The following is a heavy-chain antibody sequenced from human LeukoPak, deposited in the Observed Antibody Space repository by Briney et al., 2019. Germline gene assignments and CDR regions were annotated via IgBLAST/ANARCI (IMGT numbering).Heavy chain of an antibody. CDR1: GGSFSNYY. V-gene: IGHV4-34*01. CDR3: ARDYYGDFRFDY. J-gene: IGHJ4*02. D-gene: IGHD4-17*01. Sequence: SETLSLTCAVYGGSFSNYYWNWIRQPPGKGPEWIGEINQSGYINYNPSLKSRVTISVDTSKNQFSLKLSSVTAADTAVYYCARDYYGDFRFDYWGQGTLVTVSS. CDR2: INQSGYI.